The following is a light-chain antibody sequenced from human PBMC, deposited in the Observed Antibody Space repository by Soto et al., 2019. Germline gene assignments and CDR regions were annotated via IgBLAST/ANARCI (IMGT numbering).Light chain of an antibody. Sequence: AIQMAQSPSSLSASVGDRVTMTCRASQGIGDDVVWYQQKPGKAPKLLIYGPTTLQPGVPSRFSGSGSETVFTLTINNLQPEHFATYYCQHEYNYPRTFGPGTKV. CDR1: QGIGDD. J-gene: IGKJ3*01. V-gene: IGKV1-6*01. CDR2: GPT. CDR3: QHEYNYPRT.